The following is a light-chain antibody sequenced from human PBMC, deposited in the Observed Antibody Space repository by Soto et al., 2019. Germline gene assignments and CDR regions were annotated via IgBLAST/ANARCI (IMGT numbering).Light chain of an antibody. CDR2: WAS. CDR3: QQYYSTPIT. J-gene: IGKJ5*01. Sequence: DIVMTQSPDSLAVSLGERATINCKSSQSVLYSSNNKNYLAWYQQKPGQPPKLLIYWASTRESGVPDRFSGRGSGTDSTLTISSLQTEDVAVYYCQQYYSTPITFGQGTRLEIK. CDR1: QSVLYSSNNKNY. V-gene: IGKV4-1*01.